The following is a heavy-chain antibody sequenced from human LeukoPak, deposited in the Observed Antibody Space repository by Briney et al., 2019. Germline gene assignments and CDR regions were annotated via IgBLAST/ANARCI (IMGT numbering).Heavy chain of an antibody. Sequence: GESLKISCKGSGYSFTSYWIGWVRQMPGKGLEWMGIIYPGDSDTRYSPSFQGQVTISADKSISTAYLQWSSLKASDTAMYYCARRYYYGSGTEYYFDYWGQGTLVTVSS. CDR2: IYPGDSDT. D-gene: IGHD3-10*01. CDR3: ARRYYYGSGTEYYFDY. J-gene: IGHJ4*02. V-gene: IGHV5-51*01. CDR1: GYSFTSYW.